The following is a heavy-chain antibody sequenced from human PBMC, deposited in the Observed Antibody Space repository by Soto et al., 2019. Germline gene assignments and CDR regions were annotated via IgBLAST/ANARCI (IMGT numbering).Heavy chain of an antibody. CDR2: ITPIYPTT. Sequence: SVKVTCKASGGTFYTYTFSWVRQAPGQGLEWMGSITPIYPTTNYAERFQGRLTITADGSTHTAYMDLTSLTSEDTAVYYCARIPRYSFPTSDDLDSWGQGTLVTVSS. D-gene: IGHD5-18*01. J-gene: IGHJ4*02. V-gene: IGHV1-69*13. CDR1: GGTFYTYT. CDR3: ARIPRYSFPTSDDLDS.